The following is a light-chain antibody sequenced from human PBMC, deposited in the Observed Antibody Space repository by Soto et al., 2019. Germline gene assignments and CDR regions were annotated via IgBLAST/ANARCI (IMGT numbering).Light chain of an antibody. V-gene: IGLV2-18*02. Sequence: QSALTQPPSVSGSPGQSVAISCTGTSSDVGSYNRVSWYQQPPGTAPKVMIYEVSNRPSGVPDRFSGSKSGNTASLTISGLQVEDEADYYCSSYTSSSIYVFGPGTKFTVL. J-gene: IGLJ1*01. CDR1: SSDVGSYNR. CDR3: SSYTSSSIYV. CDR2: EVS.